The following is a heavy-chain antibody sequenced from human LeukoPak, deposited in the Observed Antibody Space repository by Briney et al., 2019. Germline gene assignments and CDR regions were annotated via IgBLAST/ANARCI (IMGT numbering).Heavy chain of an antibody. CDR3: AKDDYGDYTSPFDY. CDR1: GFTFSSYG. CDR2: ISGSGGST. V-gene: IGHV3-23*01. Sequence: GGSLRLSCAASGFTFSSYGMSWVRQAPGKGLEWVSAISGSGGSTYYADSVKGRFTISRDNSKNTLYLQMNSLRAEDTAVYYCAKDDYGDYTSPFDYWGQGTLVTVSS. D-gene: IGHD4-17*01. J-gene: IGHJ4*02.